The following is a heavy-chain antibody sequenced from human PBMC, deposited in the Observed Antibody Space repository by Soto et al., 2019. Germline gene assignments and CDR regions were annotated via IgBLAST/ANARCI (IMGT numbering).Heavy chain of an antibody. D-gene: IGHD3-3*01. Sequence: QMQLVQSGPEVKKPGTSVKVSCKASGFTFTSSAVQWVRQARGQRLEWIGWIVVGSGNTNYAQKFQXNXTXTXYMSTSTAYMQLSSLRSEDTAVYYCAALEYDFCSGYPSGMDVWGQGTTVTVSS. V-gene: IGHV1-58*01. J-gene: IGHJ6*02. CDR3: AALEYDFCSGYPSGMDV. CDR1: GFTFTSSA. CDR2: IVVGSGNT.